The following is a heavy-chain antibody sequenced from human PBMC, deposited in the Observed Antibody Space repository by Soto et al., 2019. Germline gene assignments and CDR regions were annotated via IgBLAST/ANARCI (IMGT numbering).Heavy chain of an antibody. CDR2: IYYSGST. J-gene: IGHJ4*02. CDR1: GGSISSGGYY. D-gene: IGHD2-15*01. CDR3: ARAPGYCSGGSCYVAFDY. V-gene: IGHV4-31*03. Sequence: SETLSLTCTVSGGSISSGGYYWSWIRQHPGKGLEWIGYIYYSGSTYYNPSLKSRVTISVDTSKNQFSLKLSSVTATDTAVYYCARAPGYCSGGSCYVAFDYWGQGTLVTVSS.